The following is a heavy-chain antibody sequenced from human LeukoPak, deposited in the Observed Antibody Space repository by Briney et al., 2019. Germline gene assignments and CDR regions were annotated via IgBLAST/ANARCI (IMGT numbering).Heavy chain of an antibody. J-gene: IGHJ4*02. Sequence: GGSLRLSCAASGLTLSTYWMSWVRQAPGKGLEWVANIKQDGSEKYYVDSVKGRFTISRDNAKNSLYLQMNSLRAEDTAVYYCARVDRYYDILTGYYVVGQIDYWGQRTLVTVSS. V-gene: IGHV3-7*01. D-gene: IGHD3-9*01. CDR1: GLTLSTYW. CDR3: ARVDRYYDILTGYYVVGQIDY. CDR2: IKQDGSEK.